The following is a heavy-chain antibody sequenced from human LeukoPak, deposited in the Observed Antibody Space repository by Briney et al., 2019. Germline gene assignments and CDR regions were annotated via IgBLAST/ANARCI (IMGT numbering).Heavy chain of an antibody. CDR1: GGSFSGYY. CDR3: ASTQITIFGVVSYYYYGMDV. J-gene: IGHJ6*02. CDR2: IYYSGST. Sequence: SETLSLTCAVYGGSFSGYYWSWIRQHPGKGLEWIGYIYYSGSTYYNPSLKSRVTISVDTSKNQFSLKLSSVTAADTAVYYCASTQITIFGVVSYYYYGMDVWGQGTTVTVSS. V-gene: IGHV4-31*11. D-gene: IGHD3-3*01.